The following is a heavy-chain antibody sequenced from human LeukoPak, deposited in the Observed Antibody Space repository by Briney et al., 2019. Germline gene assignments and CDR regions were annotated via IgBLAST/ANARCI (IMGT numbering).Heavy chain of an antibody. CDR3: WRDPLSAMVRVGARLAGGIEG. CDR1: GFTFSGYG. J-gene: IGHJ6*04. V-gene: IGHV3-33*01. CDR2: IWYDGSNK. Sequence: PGGSLRLSCAASGFTFSGYGMHWVRQAPGKGLEWVAVIWYDGSNKYYADSVKGRFTISRDNSKNTLYLQMNSLRAEDTAVYYWWRDPLSAMVRVGARLAGGIEGWGKGTTVTVPS. D-gene: IGHD3-10*01.